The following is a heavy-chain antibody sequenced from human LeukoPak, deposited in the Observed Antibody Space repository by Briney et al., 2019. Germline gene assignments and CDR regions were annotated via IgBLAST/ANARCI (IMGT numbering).Heavy chain of an antibody. Sequence: PGASVKVSCKASGYTFTGYYMHWVRQAPGQGLEWMGWINPNSGGTNYAQKFQGRVTMTRDTSISTAYMELSRLRSDDTAVYYCARDLGYSSGWYNANWFDPWGQGTLVTVSS. CDR2: INPNSGGT. CDR3: ARDLGYSSGWYNANWFDP. J-gene: IGHJ5*02. V-gene: IGHV1-2*02. D-gene: IGHD6-19*01. CDR1: GYTFTGYY.